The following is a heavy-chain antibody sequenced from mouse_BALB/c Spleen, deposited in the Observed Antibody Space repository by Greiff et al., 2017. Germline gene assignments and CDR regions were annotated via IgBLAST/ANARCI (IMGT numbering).Heavy chain of an antibody. J-gene: IGHJ2*01. D-gene: IGHD2-4*01. Sequence: VQLQQSGAELAKPGASVKMSCKASGYTFTSYWMHWVKQRPGQGLEWIGYINPSTGYTEYNQKFKDKATLTADKSSSTAYMQLSSLTSEDSAVCYCARVERLRYYFDYWGQGTTLTVSS. V-gene: IGHV1-7*01. CDR2: INPSTGYT. CDR3: ARVERLRYYFDY. CDR1: GYTFTSYW.